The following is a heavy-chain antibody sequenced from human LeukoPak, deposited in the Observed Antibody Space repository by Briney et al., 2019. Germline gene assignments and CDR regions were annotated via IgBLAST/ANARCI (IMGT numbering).Heavy chain of an antibody. D-gene: IGHD3-9*01. J-gene: IGHJ4*02. V-gene: IGHV3-48*03. CDR2: ISSSGSTI. Sequence: GGSLRLSCAASGFTFSSCEMNWVRQAPGKGLEWVSYISSSGSTIYYADSVKGRFTISRDNAKNSLYLQMNSLRAEDTAVYYCASWVNYDILTGYYPDYWGQGTLVTVSS. CDR3: ASWVNYDILTGYYPDY. CDR1: GFTFSSCE.